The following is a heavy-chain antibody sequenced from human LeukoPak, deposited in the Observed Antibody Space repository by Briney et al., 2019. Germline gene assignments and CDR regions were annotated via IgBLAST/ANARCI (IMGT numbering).Heavy chain of an antibody. CDR2: INSDGSST. CDR3: ARDYGRSRDYGMDV. J-gene: IGHJ6*02. CDR1: GFTFSNYW. V-gene: IGHV3-74*01. Sequence: GGSLRLSCAASGFTFSNYWMHWVRQAPGKGLVWVSRINSDGSSTTYADSVKGRFTISRDNAKNPLYLQMNSLRAEDTAVYYCARDYGRSRDYGMDVWGQGTTVTVSS. D-gene: IGHD3-10*01.